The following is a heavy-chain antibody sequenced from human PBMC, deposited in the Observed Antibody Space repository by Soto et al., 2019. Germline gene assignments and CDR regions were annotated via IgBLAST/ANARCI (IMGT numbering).Heavy chain of an antibody. CDR1: GYSFTSYW. V-gene: IGHV5-10-1*01. CDR2: IDPSDSYT. Sequence: GESLKISCKGSGYSFTSYWISWVRQMPGKGLEWMGRIDPSDSYTNYSPSFQGHVTISADKSISTAYLQWSSLKASDTAMYYCAAAGDYDPSFGMDVWGQGTTVTSP. CDR3: AAAGDYDPSFGMDV. J-gene: IGHJ6*02. D-gene: IGHD3-22*01.